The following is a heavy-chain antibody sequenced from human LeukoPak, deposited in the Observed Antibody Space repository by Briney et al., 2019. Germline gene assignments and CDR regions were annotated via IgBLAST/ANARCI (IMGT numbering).Heavy chain of an antibody. CDR2: IYYSGST. Sequence: PSETLSLTCTVSGGSISSSSYYWGWIRQPPGKGLEWIGSIYYSGSTYYNPSLKSRVTISVDTSKNQFSLKLSSVTAADTAVYYCASLSLARYAFDIWGQGTMVTVSS. CDR1: GGSISSSSYY. CDR3: ASLSLARYAFDI. D-gene: IGHD1-20*01. V-gene: IGHV4-39*01. J-gene: IGHJ3*02.